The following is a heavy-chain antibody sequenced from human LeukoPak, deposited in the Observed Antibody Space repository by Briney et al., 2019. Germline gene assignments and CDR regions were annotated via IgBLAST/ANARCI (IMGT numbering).Heavy chain of an antibody. Sequence: ASVKVSCKTSGYTFTSYGISWVRQAPGQRLEYMGWISAYNGDTNYAQKLQGRVTMTTDTSTSTAYMELRSLRSDGTAMYYCAVRSGTYPYYFDYWGQGTLVTVSS. CDR3: AVRSGTYPYYFDY. CDR1: GYTFTSYG. J-gene: IGHJ4*02. CDR2: ISAYNGDT. V-gene: IGHV1-18*01. D-gene: IGHD3-10*01.